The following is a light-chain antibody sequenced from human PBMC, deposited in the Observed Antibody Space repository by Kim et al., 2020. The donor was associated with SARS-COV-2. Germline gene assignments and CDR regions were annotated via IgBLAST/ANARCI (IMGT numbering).Light chain of an antibody. Sequence: SAAVGDIVTITCRASQSIGNGLAWYQQKPGKAPKVLIYDASSLEGGVPSRFSGSGSGTDFTLTITSLQRDDLATYYCQQYKGGWTFGQGTKVDIK. CDR2: DAS. CDR3: QQYKGGWT. J-gene: IGKJ1*01. V-gene: IGKV1-5*01. CDR1: QSIGNG.